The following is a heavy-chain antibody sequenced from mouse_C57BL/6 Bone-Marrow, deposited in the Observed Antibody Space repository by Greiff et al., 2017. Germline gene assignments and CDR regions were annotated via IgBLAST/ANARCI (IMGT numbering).Heavy chain of an antibody. CDR3: TRAPYRYCDV. V-gene: IGHV5-9-1*02. CDR1: GFPFSSYA. CDR2: ISRGGDYI. J-gene: IGHJ1*03. Sequence: EVKLMESGAGLVKPGGSLKLSCAASGFPFSSYAMSWVRQTPETRLEWVAYISRGGDYIYYADTVKGLFTICSDHARNTMYLQMSILKSEDTAMYYGTRAPYRYCDVGGTGTTVTVSS.